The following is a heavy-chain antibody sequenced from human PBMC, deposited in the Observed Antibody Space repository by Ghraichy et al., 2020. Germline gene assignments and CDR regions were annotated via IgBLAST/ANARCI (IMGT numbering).Heavy chain of an antibody. Sequence: SETLSLTCSVSGGSMSYYWSWIRQSPGKGLEWIGYIRDSGTTNYNPSLKSRVSMSIETSKNQFSLKRTAVTAADMAVYYCARPALLSSGHARACDIWGQGTMGTVS. CDR2: IRDSGTT. D-gene: IGHD3-22*01. J-gene: IGHJ3*02. CDR3: ARPALLSSGHARACDI. CDR1: GGSMSYY. V-gene: IGHV4-59*01.